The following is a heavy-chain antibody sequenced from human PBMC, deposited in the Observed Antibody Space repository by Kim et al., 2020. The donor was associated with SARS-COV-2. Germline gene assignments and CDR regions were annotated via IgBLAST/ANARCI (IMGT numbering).Heavy chain of an antibody. CDR3: ATYETQPGSSSLRAFDI. D-gene: IGHD6-6*01. CDR1: GYTLTELS. CDR2: FDPEDGET. J-gene: IGHJ3*02. Sequence: ASVKVSCKVSGYTLTELSMHWVRQAPGKGLEWMGGFDPEDGETIYAQKFQGRVTMTEDTSTDTAYMELSSLRSEDAAVYYCATYETQPGSSSLRAFDIWGQATMVTVSS. V-gene: IGHV1-24*01.